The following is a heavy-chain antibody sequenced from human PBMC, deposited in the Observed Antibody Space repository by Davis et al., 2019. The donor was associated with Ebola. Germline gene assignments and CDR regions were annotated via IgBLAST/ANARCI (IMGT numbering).Heavy chain of an antibody. CDR2: MNPNSGNT. CDR1: GYSFTSYD. J-gene: IGHJ4*02. Sequence: ASVKVSCKASGYSFTSYDINWVRQASGQGLEWMGWMNPNSGNTAYAQKFQGRVTITADESTSTAYMELSSLRSDDTAVYYCASLWFGELPVDYWGQGTLVTVSS. V-gene: IGHV1-8*03. CDR3: ASLWFGELPVDY. D-gene: IGHD3-10*01.